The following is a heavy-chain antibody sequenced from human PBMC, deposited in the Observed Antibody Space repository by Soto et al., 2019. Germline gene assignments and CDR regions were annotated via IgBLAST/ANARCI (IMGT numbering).Heavy chain of an antibody. D-gene: IGHD6-13*01. Sequence: VGSLRLSGVASEFTFSSYEMNWVRQAPGKGLEWVSYISSSGTTIYYTDSVKGRFIISRDNAKKSLYLQMNSLRAEDTAVYYCVRFGGAAAGPGDYWGQGTLVTVSS. CDR3: VRFGGAAAGPGDY. V-gene: IGHV3-48*03. CDR1: EFTFSSYE. CDR2: ISSSGTTI. J-gene: IGHJ4*02.